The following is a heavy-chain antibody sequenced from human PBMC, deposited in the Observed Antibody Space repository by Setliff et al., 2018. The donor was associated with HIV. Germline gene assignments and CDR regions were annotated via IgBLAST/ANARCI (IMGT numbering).Heavy chain of an antibody. V-gene: IGHV1-18*01. CDR1: GYSFTKYG. Sequence: ASEKVSCKASGYSFTKYGISWVRQDPGQGLEWMGWISSYNDNTNYALKLQGRVTMTTDTSTSTAYMELMSMRSDDPSVYYCARDDVAYCSGGSCYHRFDTFDIWGQGTVVTVSS. CDR2: ISSYNDNT. D-gene: IGHD2-15*01. CDR3: ARDDVAYCSGGSCYHRFDTFDI. J-gene: IGHJ3*02.